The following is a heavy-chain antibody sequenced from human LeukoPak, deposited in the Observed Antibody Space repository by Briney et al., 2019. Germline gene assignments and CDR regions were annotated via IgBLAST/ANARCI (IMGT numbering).Heavy chain of an antibody. CDR2: MNPNRGNK. CDR3: SRAGGYCGRSSCPYYTDY. V-gene: IGHV1-8*01. CDR1: GYTFTSYD. Sequence: GASVTVSCKASGYTFTSYDINWVRQATGQGLEWMGWMNPNRGNKGYAQKFQDRVTMNRNTSIRTAYMELNGLHSEGTAGYYFSRAGGYCGRSSCPYYTDYWGQGSPVAVSS. J-gene: IGHJ4*02. D-gene: IGHD2-15*01.